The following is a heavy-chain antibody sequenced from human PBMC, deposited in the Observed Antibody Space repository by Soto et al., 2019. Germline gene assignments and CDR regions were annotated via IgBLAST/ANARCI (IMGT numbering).Heavy chain of an antibody. D-gene: IGHD4-17*01. V-gene: IGHV3-15*01. CDR2: IKSKTDGGTT. CDR1: GFTFTNAW. CDR3: ARVRVIYGGNSGYDY. Sequence: GGSLRLSCVASGFTFTNAWMSWVRQAPGKGLEWVGHIKSKTDGGTTDYAAPVKGRFTISRDDSKNTLYLQMNSLRAEDTAVYYCARVRVIYGGNSGYDYWGQGTLVTVSS. J-gene: IGHJ4*02.